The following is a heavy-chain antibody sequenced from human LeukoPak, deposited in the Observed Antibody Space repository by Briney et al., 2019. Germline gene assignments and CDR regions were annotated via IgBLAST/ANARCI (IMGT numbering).Heavy chain of an antibody. D-gene: IGHD5-12*01. V-gene: IGHV1-18*01. CDR1: GYTFTSYG. J-gene: IGHJ5*02. Sequence: RASVKVSCKASGYTFTSYGISWVRQAPGQGLEWMGWISAYNGNTNYAQKLQGRVTMTTDTSTSTAYMELRSLRSDDTAVYYCARRNSIVATTQNWFDPWGQGTLVTVSS. CDR3: ARRNSIVATTQNWFDP. CDR2: ISAYNGNT.